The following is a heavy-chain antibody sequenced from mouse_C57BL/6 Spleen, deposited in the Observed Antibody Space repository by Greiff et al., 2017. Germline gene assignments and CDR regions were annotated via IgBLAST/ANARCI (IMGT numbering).Heavy chain of an antibody. CDR1: GYTFTSYW. D-gene: IGHD1-1*01. J-gene: IGHJ2*01. V-gene: IGHV1-64*01. Sequence: QVQLKQPGAELVKPGASVKLSCKASGYTFTSYWMHWVKQRPGQGLEWIGMIHPNSGSTNYNEKFKSKATLTVDKSSSTAYMQLSSLTSEDSAVYYCAREEDYYGTPYYFDYWGQGTTLTVSS. CDR3: AREEDYYGTPYYFDY. CDR2: IHPNSGST.